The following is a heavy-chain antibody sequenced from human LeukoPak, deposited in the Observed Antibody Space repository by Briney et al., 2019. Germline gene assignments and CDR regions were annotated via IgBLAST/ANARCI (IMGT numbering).Heavy chain of an antibody. J-gene: IGHJ4*02. CDR3: ARGICSAGSCHGEYYSDY. V-gene: IGHV5-51*01. CDR2: IFPGDSDT. D-gene: IGHD2-15*01. Sequence: GESLKISCKGSGYIFSNYWIGWVRQMPGKGLEWMGIIFPGDSDTRYSPSFEGRVTISADKSINTAHLQWSSLKASDSGVYYCARGICSAGSCHGEYYSDYWGQGTLVTVAS. CDR1: GYIFSNYW.